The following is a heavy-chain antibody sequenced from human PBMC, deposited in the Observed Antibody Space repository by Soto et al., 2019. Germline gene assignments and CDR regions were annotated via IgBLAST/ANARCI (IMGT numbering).Heavy chain of an antibody. D-gene: IGHD1-26*01. V-gene: IGHV3-30-3*01. J-gene: IGHJ4*02. CDR2: VSHDGINT. CDR1: GFTFTNYP. Sequence: QVQLVESGGGVVQPGRSLRLSCAASGFTFTNYPMHWVRQAPGKGLEWVAVVSHDGINTYYADSVKGRFTISRDNSKNTLYLQLNRLRTEDKAVFYCAREKTVGGIRLDNWGQGTLVTVSS. CDR3: AREKTVGGIRLDN.